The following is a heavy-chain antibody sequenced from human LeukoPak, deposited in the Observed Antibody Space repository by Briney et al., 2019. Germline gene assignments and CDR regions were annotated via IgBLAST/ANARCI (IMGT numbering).Heavy chain of an antibody. CDR1: GFTFSNYW. V-gene: IGHV3-7*01. J-gene: IGHJ4*02. CDR2: IKQDGSEK. CDR3: ARDPSGSYWSYFDY. D-gene: IGHD1-26*01. Sequence: GGSLRLSCAASGFTFSNYWMRWVRQAPGKGLEGVANIKQDGSEKYYVDSVKGRFTISRGNAKNSLYLQMNSLRAEDTAVYYCARDPSGSYWSYFDYWGQGTLVTVSS.